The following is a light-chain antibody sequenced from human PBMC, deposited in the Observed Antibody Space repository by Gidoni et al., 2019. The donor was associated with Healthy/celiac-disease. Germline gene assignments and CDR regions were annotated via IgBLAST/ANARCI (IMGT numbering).Light chain of an antibody. CDR2: EVS. Sequence: QSALTQPAPVSGSPGQSITISCTGPSSDVGSYNLVSWYQQHPGKAPKLMIYEVSKRPSGVSNRFSGSKSGNTASLTISGLQAEDEADYYCCSYAGSSTWVFGGGTKLTVL. V-gene: IGLV2-23*02. CDR1: SSDVGSYNL. J-gene: IGLJ3*02. CDR3: CSYAGSSTWV.